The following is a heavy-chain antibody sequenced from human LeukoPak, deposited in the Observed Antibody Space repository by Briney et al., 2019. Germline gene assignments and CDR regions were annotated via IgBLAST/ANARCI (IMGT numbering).Heavy chain of an antibody. CDR3: ARDLPLDCARGGFDP. V-gene: IGHV3-53*01. D-gene: IGHD3-16*01. J-gene: IGHJ5*02. CDR1: GFTVSSNY. Sequence: GGSLRLSCAASGFTVSSNYMSWVRQAPGKGLEWVSVIYSGGSTYYADSVKGRFTISRDNSKNTLYLQMNSLRAEDTAVYYCARDLPLDCARGGFDPWGQGTLVTVSS. CDR2: IYSGGST.